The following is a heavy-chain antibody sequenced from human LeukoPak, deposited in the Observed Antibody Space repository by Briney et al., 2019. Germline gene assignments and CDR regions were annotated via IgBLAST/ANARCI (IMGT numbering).Heavy chain of an antibody. V-gene: IGHV1-2*02. CDR2: INPNSGGT. CDR1: GYTFTGYY. J-gene: IGHJ4*02. Sequence: GASVKVSCKASGYTFTGYYMHWVRQAPGQGLEWMGWINPNSGGTNYAQKLQGRVTMTTDTSTSTAYMELRSLRSDDTAAYYCAREPLMITFGGVIVNTHLSGGLVDWGQGTLVTVSS. D-gene: IGHD3-16*02. CDR3: AREPLMITFGGVIVNTHLSGGLVD.